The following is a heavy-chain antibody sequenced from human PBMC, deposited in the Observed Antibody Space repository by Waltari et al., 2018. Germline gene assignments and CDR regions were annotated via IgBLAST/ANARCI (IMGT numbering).Heavy chain of an antibody. CDR2: ISYHGRT. CDR1: GGSVTSGRYY. Sequence: VQLQQSGPGLVNPSETLSLTCTVSGGSVTSGRYYWSWVRQPPGKGLELIGYISYHGRTNYKPSLKCRLAISVDTSKNQFSLRLNSVTAADTAVYYCARDSPYQLYERFGMDVWGQGTAVTVS. D-gene: IGHD3-10*01. J-gene: IGHJ6*02. CDR3: ARDSPYQLYERFGMDV. V-gene: IGHV4-61*01.